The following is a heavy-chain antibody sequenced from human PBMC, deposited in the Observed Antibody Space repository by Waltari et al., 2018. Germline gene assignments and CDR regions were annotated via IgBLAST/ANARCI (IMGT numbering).Heavy chain of an antibody. J-gene: IGHJ2*01. D-gene: IGHD2-8*01. CDR3: ARHPAMTIMLWYFDL. CDR2: IYYSGST. V-gene: IGHV4-39*01. Sequence: QLQLQESGPGLVKPSETLSLTCTVSGGSISSSSYYWGWIRQPPGKGLEWIGSIYYSGSTYYNPALKSGVTISGDTSKNQFSLKLSSVTAADTAVYYCARHPAMTIMLWYFDLWGRGTLVTVSS. CDR1: GGSISSSSYY.